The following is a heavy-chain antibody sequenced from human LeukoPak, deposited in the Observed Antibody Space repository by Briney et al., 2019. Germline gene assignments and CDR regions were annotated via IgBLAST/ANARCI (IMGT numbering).Heavy chain of an antibody. CDR3: ARVDSSWDAFDI. J-gene: IGHJ3*02. D-gene: IGHD6-13*01. V-gene: IGHV1-18*01. Sequence: ASVKVSCKASGGTFSSYAISWVRQAPGQGLEWMGWISAYNGNTNYAQKLQGRVTMTTDTSTSTAYMELRSLRSDDTAVYYCARVDSSWDAFDIWGQGTMVTVSS. CDR2: ISAYNGNT. CDR1: GGTFSSYA.